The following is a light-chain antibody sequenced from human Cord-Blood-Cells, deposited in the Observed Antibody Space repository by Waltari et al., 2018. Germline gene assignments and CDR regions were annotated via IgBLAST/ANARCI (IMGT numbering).Light chain of an antibody. J-gene: IGLJ2*01. CDR1: SSHVGGSNY. CDR2: DVS. Sequence: QSALTQPASVSGSPGQSITISCTGTSSHVGGSNYVSWYQQHPGKAPKLMIYDVSNRPSGVSNRFSGSKSGNMASLTISGLQAEDEADYYCSSYTSSSTLVFGGGTKLTVL. CDR3: SSYTSSSTLV. V-gene: IGLV2-14*01.